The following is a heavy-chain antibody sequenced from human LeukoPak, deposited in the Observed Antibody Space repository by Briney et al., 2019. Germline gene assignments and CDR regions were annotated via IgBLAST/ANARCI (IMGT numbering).Heavy chain of an antibody. V-gene: IGHV3-30*03. Sequence: PGGSLRLSCAASGFTFSSYGMYWVRQAPGKGLEWVAVISYDGSNTYYADSVKGRFTISRDNSKNTLYLQMNSLRAEDTAVYYCARDPRSYYDSSGYYFDYWGQGTLVTVSS. CDR2: ISYDGSNT. D-gene: IGHD3-22*01. J-gene: IGHJ4*02. CDR3: ARDPRSYYDSSGYYFDY. CDR1: GFTFSSYG.